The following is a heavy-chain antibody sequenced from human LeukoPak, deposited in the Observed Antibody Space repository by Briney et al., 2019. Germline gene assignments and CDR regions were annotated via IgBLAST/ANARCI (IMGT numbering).Heavy chain of an antibody. CDR1: GGSISDYY. CDR2: IYYSGST. V-gene: IGHV4-59*01. Sequence: PSETLSLTCTVSGGSISDYYWSWIRQPPGKGLEWIGHIYYSGSTSYNPSLKSRVTISVDTSKNQFALKLSSVTAADTAVYYCASHKEGDGYPDYWGQGTLVTVSS. J-gene: IGHJ4*02. CDR3: ASHKEGDGYPDY. D-gene: IGHD5-24*01.